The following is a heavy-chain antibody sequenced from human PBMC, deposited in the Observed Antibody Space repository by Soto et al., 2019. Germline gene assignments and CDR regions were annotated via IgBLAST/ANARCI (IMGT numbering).Heavy chain of an antibody. CDR3: AHRATMTIFGLIIDNGIWFDP. CDR2: IYWDGDK. J-gene: IGHJ5*02. CDR1: GFSLSTSGAA. Sequence: SGPTLVNPTQTLTLTCTFSGFSLSTSGAAVGWVRQPPGRALEWLALIYWDGDKRYNASLGNRLTITKDTSMNQVVLTLTNVDPADTATYYCAHRATMTIFGLIIDNGIWFDPWGQGTWVTVSS. V-gene: IGHV2-5*02. D-gene: IGHD3-3*01.